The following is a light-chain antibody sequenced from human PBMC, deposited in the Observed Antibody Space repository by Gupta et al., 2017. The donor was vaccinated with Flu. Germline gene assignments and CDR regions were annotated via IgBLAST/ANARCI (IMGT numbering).Light chain of an antibody. V-gene: IGKV2-28*01. CDR2: LGS. CDR1: QSLMHSNGYNY. J-gene: IGKJ2*01. Sequence: VMTQSPLSLPVTPGEPASISCSSSQSLMHSNGYNYLDWYLQKPGQSPQLLIYLGSNRATGVPDRFSGSGSGTDFTLKSSRVEAEDVGVYYCMQALQTPMYTFGQGTKLEIK. CDR3: MQALQTPMYT.